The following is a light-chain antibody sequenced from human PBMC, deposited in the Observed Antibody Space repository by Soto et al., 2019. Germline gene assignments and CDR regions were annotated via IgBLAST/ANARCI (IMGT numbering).Light chain of an antibody. CDR1: QSISKF. J-gene: IGKJ2*01. CDR3: QQTFSVPYT. CDR2: TTS. Sequence: DIQMTQSPSPLSASVGDRVTITCRASQSISKFLNWYQQKPGQAPRLLIYTTSTLQSGVPSRFSGGVSGTEYTLTISGLQPEDFVTYYCQQTFSVPYTFGQGTKLDIK. V-gene: IGKV1-39*01.